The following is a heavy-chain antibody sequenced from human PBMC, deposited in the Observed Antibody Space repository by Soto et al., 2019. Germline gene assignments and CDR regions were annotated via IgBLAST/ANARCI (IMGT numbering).Heavy chain of an antibody. CDR2: IYHSGSP. CDR3: ARKPDVATAKVGGGYVFDV. D-gene: IGHD3-16*01. J-gene: IGHJ3*01. CDR1: SGSIFTTNW. Sequence: QVQLQESGPGLVKPSGTLSLTCAASSGSIFTTNWWSWVRQSPGRGLQWIGDIYHSGSPKYNPSLKSRVSISIDKSNDRFFRNLTSVTAAHTAVYYCARKPDVATAKVGGGYVFDVWGQGTMVTSLQ. V-gene: IGHV4-4*02.